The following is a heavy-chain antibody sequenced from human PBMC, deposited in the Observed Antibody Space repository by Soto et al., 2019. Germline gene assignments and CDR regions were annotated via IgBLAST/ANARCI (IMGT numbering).Heavy chain of an antibody. Sequence: QLLESGGGLVQPGGSLRLSCAASGFTFSSYAMSWVRQAPGKGLEWVSTLSGSGGSTYYADSVKGRFTISRDNTKKTLFMQMNSLRAEDTAIYYCAKGRDYYDRSGYHTSFDFWGQGILVTVSS. D-gene: IGHD3-22*01. CDR1: GFTFSSYA. CDR3: AKGRDYYDRSGYHTSFDF. J-gene: IGHJ4*02. CDR2: LSGSGGST. V-gene: IGHV3-23*01.